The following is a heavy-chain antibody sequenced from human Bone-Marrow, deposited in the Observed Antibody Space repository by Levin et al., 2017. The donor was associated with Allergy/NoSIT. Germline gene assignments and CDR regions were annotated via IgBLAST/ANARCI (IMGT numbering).Heavy chain of an antibody. CDR3: VTFAGDWSFDY. V-gene: IGHV3-21*01. Sequence: GGSLRLSCLASGFAFSYYTSHWVRQAPGKGLEWVSSISSDGHHIYYADSVKGRFTISRDNAKNSLFLQMNSLRAEDTATYYCVTFAGDWSFDYWGQGTLVIVSS. J-gene: IGHJ4*02. D-gene: IGHD2-21*02. CDR1: GFAFSYYT. CDR2: ISSDGHHI.